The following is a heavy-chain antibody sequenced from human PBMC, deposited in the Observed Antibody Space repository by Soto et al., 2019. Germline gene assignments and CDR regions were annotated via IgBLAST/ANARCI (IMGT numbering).Heavy chain of an antibody. V-gene: IGHV4-59*01. CDR2: IYYSGST. Sequence: PSETLSLTCTVSGGSISSYYWSWIRQPPGKGLEWIGYIYYSGSTNYNPSLKSRVTISVDTSKNQFSLKLSSVTAADTAVYYCATGGGRITMVLEAFDEWREAALVT. D-gene: IGHD3-10*01. CDR3: ATGGGRITMVLEAFDE. J-gene: IGHJ4*02. CDR1: GGSISSYY.